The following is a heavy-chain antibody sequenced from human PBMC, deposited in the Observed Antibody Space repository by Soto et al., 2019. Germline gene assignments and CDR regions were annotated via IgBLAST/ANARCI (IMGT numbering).Heavy chain of an antibody. D-gene: IGHD6-19*01. J-gene: IGHJ6*02. Sequence: GGSLRLSCAASGFTVSSNYMSWVRQAPGKGLEWVSVIYSGGSTYYADSVKGRFTISRDNSKNTLYLQMNSLRAEDTAVYYCARDFTGIAVAGIRAGSYYYYGMDVWGQGTTVTVSS. CDR1: GFTVSSNY. CDR2: IYSGGST. V-gene: IGHV3-53*01. CDR3: ARDFTGIAVAGIRAGSYYYYGMDV.